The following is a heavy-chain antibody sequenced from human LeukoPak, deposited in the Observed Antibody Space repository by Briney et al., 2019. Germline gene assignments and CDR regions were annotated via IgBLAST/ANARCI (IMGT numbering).Heavy chain of an antibody. CDR3: ARGRSDYYLDS. CDR2: IYPNSGGT. D-gene: IGHD3-10*01. CDR1: GYTFTDYY. Sequence: ASVKVSCKVSGYTFTDYYMHWVRQAPGQGLEWMAWIYPNSGGTNYAQNFQGRVTMTRDTSISTAYMGLSRLRSDDTAVYFCARGRSDYYLDSWGQGTLVTVSS. V-gene: IGHV1-2*02. J-gene: IGHJ4*02.